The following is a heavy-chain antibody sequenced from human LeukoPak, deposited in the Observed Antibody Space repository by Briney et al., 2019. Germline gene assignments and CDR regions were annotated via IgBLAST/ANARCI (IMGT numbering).Heavy chain of an antibody. V-gene: IGHV4-34*01. CDR2: INHSGST. CDR3: ARGPNASGSFPPDY. D-gene: IGHD3-10*01. CDR1: GGSFSGYY. J-gene: IGHJ4*02. Sequence: SETLSLTCAVYGGSFSGYYWNWFRQPPGKGLEWIGEINHSGSTNYNPSLKSRVTISVDTSKNQFSLTLSSVTAADTAVYYCARGPNASGSFPPDYWGQGTLVTVSS.